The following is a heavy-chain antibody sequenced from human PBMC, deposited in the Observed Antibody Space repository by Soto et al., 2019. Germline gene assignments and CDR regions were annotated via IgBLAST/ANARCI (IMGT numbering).Heavy chain of an antibody. CDR1: GGSFSGYY. Sequence: PSETLSLTCAVYGGSFSGYYWSWIRQPPGKGLEWIGEINHSGSTNYNPSLKSRVTISVDTSKNQFSLKLSSVTAADTAVYYCARTPYYDILTGYYYYYYYGMDVWGQGTTVT. D-gene: IGHD3-9*01. J-gene: IGHJ6*02. CDR2: INHSGST. V-gene: IGHV4-34*01. CDR3: ARTPYYDILTGYYYYYYYGMDV.